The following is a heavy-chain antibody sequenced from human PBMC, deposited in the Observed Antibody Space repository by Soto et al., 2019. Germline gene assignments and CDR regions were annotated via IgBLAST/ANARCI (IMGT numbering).Heavy chain of an antibody. CDR3: AGKVVITQTFDY. CDR1: GYTLTELS. CDR2: FDPEDGET. D-gene: IGHD3-22*01. V-gene: IGHV1-24*01. J-gene: IGHJ4*02. Sequence: ASVKVSCKVSGYTLTELSMHWVRQAPGKGLEWMGGFDPEDGETIYAQKFQGRVTMTEDTSTDTAYMELSSLRSEDTAVYYCAGKVVITQTFDYWGQGTLVTVSS.